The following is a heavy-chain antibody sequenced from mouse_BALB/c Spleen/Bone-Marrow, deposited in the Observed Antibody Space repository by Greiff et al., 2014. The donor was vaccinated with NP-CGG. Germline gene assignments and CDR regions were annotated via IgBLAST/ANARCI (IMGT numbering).Heavy chain of an antibody. J-gene: IGHJ2*01. CDR3: ASDVYGDYFDY. CDR1: GFNIKDTY. V-gene: IGHV14-3*02. Sequence: DVQLQESGAELVKSGASVKLSCTASGFNIKDTYMHWVKQRPEQGLEWIGRIDPANGNTKYDPKFQGKATITADTSSNTAYLQLSSLTSEDTAVYYCASDVYGDYFDYWGQGTTLTVSS. CDR2: IDPANGNT. D-gene: IGHD2-3*01.